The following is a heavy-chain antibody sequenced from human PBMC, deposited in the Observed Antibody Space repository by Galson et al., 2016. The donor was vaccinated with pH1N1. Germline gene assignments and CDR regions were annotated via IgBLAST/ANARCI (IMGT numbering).Heavy chain of an antibody. V-gene: IGHV4-59*08. CDR2: IYYTGST. CDR3: LRHPRFSSRRAVDFDY. J-gene: IGHJ4*02. CDR1: DGSISSHY. Sequence: SETLSLTCTVSDGSISSHYWSWLRQSPGKGLEWIAYIYYTGSTKYNPSLKSRVTISVDTSKKQFSLKLSSVTAADTAVYFCLRHPRFSSRRAVDFDYWGQGIQVIVSS.